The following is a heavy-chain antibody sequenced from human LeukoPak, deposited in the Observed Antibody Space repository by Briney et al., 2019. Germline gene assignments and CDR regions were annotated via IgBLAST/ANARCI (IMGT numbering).Heavy chain of an antibody. CDR3: ARQDFWSTVWLDP. V-gene: IGHV4-30-2*02. Sequence: SQTLSLTCTVSGGSISSGGYYWSWFRQPPGKGLEWIGYTFYRGTTYYNPSLKSRVTISLDRSKNQFSLNMSSVTAADTAVYYCARQDFWSTVWLDPWGQGTLVTVSS. J-gene: IGHJ5*02. D-gene: IGHD3-3*01. CDR1: GGSISSGGYY. CDR2: TFYRGTT.